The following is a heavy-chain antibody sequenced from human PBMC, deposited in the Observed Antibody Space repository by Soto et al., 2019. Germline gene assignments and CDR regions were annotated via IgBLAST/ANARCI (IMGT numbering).Heavy chain of an antibody. Sequence: EVQLLESGGGLVHPGGSLRLSCAASGFSFSNYVMSWVRQAPGKGLAWVSAMSSGGSTYYPDSVKGRFTISRDNSEKTMYLQMNSLRAEDTAVYYCAKASGSSWPYYFDSWGQGTLVTVSS. J-gene: IGHJ4*02. V-gene: IGHV3-23*01. CDR1: GFSFSNYV. CDR3: AKASGSSWPYYFDS. D-gene: IGHD6-13*01. CDR2: MSSGGST.